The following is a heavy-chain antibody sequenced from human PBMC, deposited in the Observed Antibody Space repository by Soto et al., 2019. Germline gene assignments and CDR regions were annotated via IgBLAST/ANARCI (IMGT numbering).Heavy chain of an antibody. Sequence: EVQLVESGGGLVQPGGSLRLSCAASGFTFSTYSMNWVRQVPGKGLEWVSYISSSSGTIYYADSVRGRFTISRDNAKNSLYLQINSLSAEDTAVYYCAKYGYSYGSYSFDYWGQGTQVTVSS. CDR1: GFTFSTYS. V-gene: IGHV3-48*01. CDR2: ISSSSGTI. D-gene: IGHD5-18*01. CDR3: AKYGYSYGSYSFDY. J-gene: IGHJ4*02.